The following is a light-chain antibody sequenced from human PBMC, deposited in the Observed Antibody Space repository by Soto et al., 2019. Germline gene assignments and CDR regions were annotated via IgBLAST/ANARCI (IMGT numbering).Light chain of an antibody. CDR1: QSVSSSY. CDR3: QQYGSSTHT. CDR2: GAS. V-gene: IGKV3-20*01. J-gene: IGKJ2*01. Sequence: IVLTQSPGTLSLSPGERATLSCRAIQSVSSSYLAWYQHKPGQAPSLLLYGASSRATGIPDRFSGSGSGTDFTLTISRLEPEDFAVYYGQQYGSSTHTFSQGTKREIK.